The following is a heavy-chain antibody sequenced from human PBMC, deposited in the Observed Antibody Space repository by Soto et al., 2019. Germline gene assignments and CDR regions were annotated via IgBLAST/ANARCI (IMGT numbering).Heavy chain of an antibody. CDR3: VAVAVGYCSSTSCYGPLYYYYGMDV. J-gene: IGHJ6*02. CDR2: IVVGSGNT. V-gene: IGHV1-58*01. Sequence: GASVKVSCKASGFTFTSSAVQWVRQARGQRLEWIGWIVVGSGNTNYAQKFQERVTITRDMSTSTAYMELSSLRSEDTAVYYCVAVAVGYCSSTSCYGPLYYYYGMDVWGQGTTVTVSS. D-gene: IGHD2-2*01. CDR1: GFTFTSSA.